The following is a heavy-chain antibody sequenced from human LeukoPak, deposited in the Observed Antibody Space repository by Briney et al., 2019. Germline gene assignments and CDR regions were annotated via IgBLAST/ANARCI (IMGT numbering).Heavy chain of an antibody. CDR1: GYTFTSYG. V-gene: IGHV1-18*01. D-gene: IGHD3-9*01. CDR3: ARLRQYYDILTGSYYYYYYMDV. Sequence: ASVKVSCKASGYTFTSYGISWVRQAPGQGLEWMGWISAYNGNTNYAQKLQGRVTMTTDTSTSTAYMELRSLRSDDTAVYYCARLRQYYDILTGSYYYYYYMDVWGKGTTVTASS. J-gene: IGHJ6*03. CDR2: ISAYNGNT.